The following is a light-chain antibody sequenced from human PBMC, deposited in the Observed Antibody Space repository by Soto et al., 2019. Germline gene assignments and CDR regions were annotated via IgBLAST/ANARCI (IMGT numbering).Light chain of an antibody. CDR3: QQLNRCPTP. CDR1: QGIANF. J-gene: IGKJ3*01. V-gene: IGKV1-9*01. Sequence: IQLTQSPSSLSASVGDRVTISCRASQGIANFLAGYQQKPGKAPKLLIYGASTVQSGVPSRFSGSGSGTDSPLTISRLQAEDFGTYDCQQLNRCPTPFGPGTKGDSK. CDR2: GAS.